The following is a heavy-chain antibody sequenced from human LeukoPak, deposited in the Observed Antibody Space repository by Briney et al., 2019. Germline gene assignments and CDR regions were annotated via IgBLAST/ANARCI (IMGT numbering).Heavy chain of an antibody. CDR1: GFTFSSYE. CDR2: ISSSGSTI. V-gene: IGHV3-48*03. J-gene: IGHJ5*02. CDR3: AREEDGYDSSGYAFDP. D-gene: IGHD3-22*01. Sequence: PGGSLRLSCAASGFTFSSYEMNWVRQAPGKGLEWVSYISSSGSTIYYADSVKGRFTISRDNAENSLYLQMNSLRAGDTAVYYCAREEDGYDSSGYAFDPWGQGTLVTVSS.